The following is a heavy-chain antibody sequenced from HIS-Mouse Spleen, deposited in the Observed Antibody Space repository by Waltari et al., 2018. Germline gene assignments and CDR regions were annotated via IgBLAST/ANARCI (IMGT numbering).Heavy chain of an antibody. CDR2: ISSSSSYI. V-gene: IGHV3-21*01. CDR1: GFTSGSYS. J-gene: IGHJ6*02. CDR3: ARLGGAGGMDV. Sequence: EVQLVESGGGLVKPGGSLRLSGAASGFTSGSYSMNWVRQAPGKGLEWVSSISSSSSYIYYADSVKGRFTISRDNAKNSLYLQMNSLRAEDTAVYYCARLGGAGGMDVWGQGTTVTVSS. D-gene: IGHD3-16*01.